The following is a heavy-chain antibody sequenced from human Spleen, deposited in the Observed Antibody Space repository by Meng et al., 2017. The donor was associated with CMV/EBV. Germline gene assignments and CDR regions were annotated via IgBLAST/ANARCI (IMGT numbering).Heavy chain of an antibody. V-gene: IGHV3-21*01. D-gene: IGHD2-8*01. J-gene: IGHJ4*02. CDR3: ARDTSGALDY. Sequence: GESLKISCAVSGSLFSSYTMNWVREAPGKGLEWVSSISSSSTYIYYADSVKGRFTISRDNAKNSLYLQMTRLRVEDTAVYYCARDTSGALDYWGQGTLVTVS. CDR1: GSLFSSYT. CDR2: ISSSSTYI.